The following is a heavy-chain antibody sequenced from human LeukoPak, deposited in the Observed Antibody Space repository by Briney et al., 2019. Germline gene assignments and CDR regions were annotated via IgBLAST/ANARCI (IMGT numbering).Heavy chain of an antibody. CDR1: GYTFTGYY. J-gene: IGHJ4*02. V-gene: IGHV1-2*06. D-gene: IGHD3-3*01. CDR3: ARERKITTFGVACDY. Sequence: ASVKVSCKASGYTFTGYYIHWVRQAPGQVLEWMGRINPNGGNTNYAQKFQGRVTMTSDTSISTAYMELSSLRSDDTAVYYCARERKITTFGVACDYWGQGTLVTVSS. CDR2: INPNGGNT.